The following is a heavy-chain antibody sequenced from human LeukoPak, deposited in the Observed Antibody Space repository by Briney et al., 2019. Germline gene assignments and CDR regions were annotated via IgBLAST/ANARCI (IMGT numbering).Heavy chain of an antibody. CDR3: ARAPDLYCSSTSCHHYYMDV. V-gene: IGHV3-33*01. CDR2: IWYDGSNK. CDR1: GFTFSSYG. J-gene: IGHJ6*03. D-gene: IGHD2-2*01. Sequence: PGRSLRLSYAASGFTFSSYGMHWVRQAPGKGLQWVAVIWYDGSNKYYADSVKGRFTISRDNSKNTLYLQMNSLRAEDTAVYYCARAPDLYCSSTSCHHYYMDVWGKGTTVTVSS.